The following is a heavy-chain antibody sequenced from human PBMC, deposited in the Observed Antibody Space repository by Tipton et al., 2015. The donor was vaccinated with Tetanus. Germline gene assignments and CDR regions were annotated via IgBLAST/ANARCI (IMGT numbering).Heavy chain of an antibody. CDR2: INSHGTST. V-gene: IGHV3-74*01. Sequence: SLRLSCAASGFSFDDYVMHWVRQAPGKGLVWPSRINSHGTSTSYADSGKGRFIISRDNDKNTLYLDMHSLGAEDTAVYHCVKDRGTQSGSGTYNFDFWGQGTLVTVSS. J-gene: IGHJ4*02. D-gene: IGHD3-10*01. CDR3: VKDRGTQSGSGTYNFDF. CDR1: GFSFDDYV.